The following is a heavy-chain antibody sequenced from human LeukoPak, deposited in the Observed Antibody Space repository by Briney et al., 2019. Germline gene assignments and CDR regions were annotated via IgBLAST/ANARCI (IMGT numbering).Heavy chain of an antibody. CDR3: ARHALTTINWFDP. J-gene: IGHJ5*02. CDR1: GGSISSYY. V-gene: IGHV4-59*08. Sequence: SETLSLTCTVSGGSISSYYWSWIRQPPGKGLEWIGYIFYSGSTNYNPSLRSRVTMSVDTSQNQFSLKLSSVTAADTAVYYCARHALTTINWFDPWGQGTLVTVSS. D-gene: IGHD3-22*01. CDR2: IFYSGST.